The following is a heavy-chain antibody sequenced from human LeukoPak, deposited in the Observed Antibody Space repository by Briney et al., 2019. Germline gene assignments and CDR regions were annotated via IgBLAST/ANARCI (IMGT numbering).Heavy chain of an antibody. Sequence: SETLSLTCTVSGGSISSSSYYWGWLRQPPGKGLEWIGSIYYSGSTYYNPSLKSRVTISVDTSKNQFSLKLSSVTAADTAVYYCARQGDFWSGYYPPDDYWGQGTLVTVSS. CDR3: ARQGDFWSGYYPPDDY. D-gene: IGHD3-3*01. CDR2: IYYSGST. J-gene: IGHJ4*02. CDR1: GGSISSSSYY. V-gene: IGHV4-39*01.